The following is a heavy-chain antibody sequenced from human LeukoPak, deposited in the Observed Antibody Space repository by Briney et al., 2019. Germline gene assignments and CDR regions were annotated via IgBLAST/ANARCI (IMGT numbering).Heavy chain of an antibody. CDR3: ALAVAGTSLDDY. V-gene: IGHV3-74*01. Sequence: PGGSLRLSCAASGFTFSSYWMHWVRQAPGKGLVWVSRINSDGSSTSYADSVKGRFTISRDNAKNTLYLQMNGLRAEDTAVYYCALAVAGTSLDDYWGQGTLVTVSS. D-gene: IGHD6-19*01. CDR1: GFTFSSYW. J-gene: IGHJ4*02. CDR2: INSDGSST.